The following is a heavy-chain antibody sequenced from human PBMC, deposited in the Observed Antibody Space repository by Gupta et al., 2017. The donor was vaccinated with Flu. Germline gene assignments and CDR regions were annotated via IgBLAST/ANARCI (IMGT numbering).Heavy chain of an antibody. CDR3: ARHLSGGFDPPHYFDL. J-gene: IGHJ4*02. Sequence: QEQLVQSGAEVKKPGASVKVSCKASGYTFTGRYMHWVRQAPGQGLEWMGWINPNTGDTKHAQNFQGRVAMTRDTASSTTYMELRSLTSDDTAIYYCARHLSGGFDPPHYFDLWGQGTLVTVSS. CDR1: GYTFTGRY. CDR2: INPNTGDT. V-gene: IGHV1-2*02. D-gene: IGHD2-15*01.